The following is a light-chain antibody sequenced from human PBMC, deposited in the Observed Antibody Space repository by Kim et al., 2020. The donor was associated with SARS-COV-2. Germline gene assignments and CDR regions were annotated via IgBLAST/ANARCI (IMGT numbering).Light chain of an antibody. V-gene: IGLV3-21*04. CDR2: YDS. CDR1: NIERYS. Sequence: PVEPARFPCGGNNIERYSVHWYQQGPGQAPVLVIYYDSDRPSGIPERFSGSNSGNTATLTISWVEAGDAADYYCQVWDSSSDPPVFGGGTQLTVL. J-gene: IGLJ2*01. CDR3: QVWDSSSDPPV.